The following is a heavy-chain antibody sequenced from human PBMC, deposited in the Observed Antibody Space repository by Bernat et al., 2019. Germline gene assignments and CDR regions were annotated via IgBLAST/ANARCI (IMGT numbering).Heavy chain of an antibody. Sequence: QLQLQELGPGLVKPSETLSLTCTVSGGSISSSSYYWGWIRQPPGKGLEWIGSIYYSGSTYYNPSLKSRVTISVDTSKNQFSLKLSSVTAADTAVYYCARVTVTTGYYYYYMDVWGKGTTVTVSS. CDR3: ARVTVTTGYYYYYMDV. D-gene: IGHD4-11*01. CDR2: IYYSGST. CDR1: GGSISSSSYY. J-gene: IGHJ6*03. V-gene: IGHV4-39*01.